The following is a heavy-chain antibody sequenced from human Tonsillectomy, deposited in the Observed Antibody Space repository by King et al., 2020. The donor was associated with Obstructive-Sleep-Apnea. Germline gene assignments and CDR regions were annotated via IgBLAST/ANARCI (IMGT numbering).Heavy chain of an antibody. J-gene: IGHJ4*01. V-gene: IGHV3-43D*03. D-gene: IGHD3-10*01. CDR3: AKDRGGVWFGGNDY. CDR1: GFTFDDYA. Sequence: VQLVESGGVVVQPGGSLRLSCAASGFTFDDYAMHWVRQAPGKGLEWVSLISWDGGSTYYADSVKGRFTISRDNSKNSLYLQMNSLRAEDTALYYCAKDRGGVWFGGNDYWGHGTLVTVSS. CDR2: ISWDGGST.